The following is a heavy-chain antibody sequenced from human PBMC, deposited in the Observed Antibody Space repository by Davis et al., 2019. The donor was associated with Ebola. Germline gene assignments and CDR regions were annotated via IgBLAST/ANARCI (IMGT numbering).Heavy chain of an antibody. Sequence: GESLKISCKDSGYSFTSYWIGWVRQMPGKGLEWMGIIYPGDSDTRYSPSFQGQVTISADKSISTAYLQWSSLKASDTAMYYCARLSYYDSSGYPSGIDYWGQGTLVTVSS. J-gene: IGHJ4*02. CDR1: GYSFTSYW. D-gene: IGHD3-22*01. CDR3: ARLSYYDSSGYPSGIDY. CDR2: IYPGDSDT. V-gene: IGHV5-51*01.